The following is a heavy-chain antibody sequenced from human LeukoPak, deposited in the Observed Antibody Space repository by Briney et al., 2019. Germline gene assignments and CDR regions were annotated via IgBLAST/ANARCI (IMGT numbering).Heavy chain of an antibody. J-gene: IGHJ6*02. D-gene: IGHD2/OR15-2a*01. CDR2: ISGSGGST. CDR3: AKRNIHTAGESFYYYGMDV. V-gene: IGHV3-23*01. Sequence: GGSLRLSCAASGFTFSSYAMSWVRQAPGKGLEWVSAISGSGGSTYYAASVKGRFTISGDNSKNTLYLQMNSPRAEDTAVYYCAKRNIHTAGESFYYYGMDVWGQGTTVTVSS. CDR1: GFTFSSYA.